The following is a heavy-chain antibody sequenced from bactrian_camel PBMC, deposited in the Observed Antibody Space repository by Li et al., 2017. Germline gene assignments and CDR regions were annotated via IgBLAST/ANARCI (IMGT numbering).Heavy chain of an antibody. J-gene: IGHJ4*01. Sequence: VQLVESGGGLVRPGGSLRLSCVVSGGTFRRYVMEWVRKAPGKGLEWVSGTTSGGGSTYYADSVKGRFTISRDNAKNMLYLQMNSLEPEDTAMYYCAAENLCTAVSGIEIYEYNYVGQGTQVTVS. CDR2: TTSGGGST. CDR1: GGTFRRYV. V-gene: IGHV3S40*01. D-gene: IGHD6*01. CDR3: AAENLCTAVSGIEIYEYNY.